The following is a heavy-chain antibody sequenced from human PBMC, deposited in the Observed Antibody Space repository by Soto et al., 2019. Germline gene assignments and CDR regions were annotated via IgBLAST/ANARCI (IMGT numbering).Heavy chain of an antibody. J-gene: IGHJ4*02. CDR2: LYYSGST. CDR3: ARVQWELLSYFDY. D-gene: IGHD1-26*01. V-gene: IGHV4-39*01. CDR1: GGSISSSNYY. Sequence: SETLSLTCTVSGGSISSSNYYWAWIRQSPGKGLEWVATLYYSGSTYSNPSLKSRVTISVATSKNQFSLKLSSVTAADTAVYYCARVQWELLSYFDYWGLGTLVTVSS.